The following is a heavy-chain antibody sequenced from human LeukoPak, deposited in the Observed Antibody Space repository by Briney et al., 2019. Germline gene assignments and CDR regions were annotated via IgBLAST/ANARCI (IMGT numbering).Heavy chain of an antibody. CDR3: ATGGGIAVAHA. V-gene: IGHV4-39*01. J-gene: IGHJ4*02. Sequence: SETLSLTCTVSGGSISSSRNYWGWIRQPPGKGLEWIASIYHSGTTYYNPSLKSRVTIFVHTSDNQFSLKLSSVTAADTAAYYCATGGGIAVAHAWGQGIVVTVSS. CDR1: GGSISSSRNY. D-gene: IGHD6-19*01. CDR2: IYHSGTT.